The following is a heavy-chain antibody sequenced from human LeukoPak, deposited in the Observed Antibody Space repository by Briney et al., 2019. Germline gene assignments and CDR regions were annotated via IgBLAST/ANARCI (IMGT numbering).Heavy chain of an antibody. CDR1: GYTFTGYY. J-gene: IGHJ6*03. Sequence: GASVKVSCKASGYTFTGYYMHWVRQAPGQGLEWMGWINPNSGGTNYAQKFQGRVTMTRDTSISTAYMELSRLRSDDTAVYYCARFGGSGSYFYYYYYVDVWGKGTTVTVSS. CDR3: ARFGGSGSYFYYYYYVDV. V-gene: IGHV1-2*02. CDR2: INPNSGGT. D-gene: IGHD3-10*01.